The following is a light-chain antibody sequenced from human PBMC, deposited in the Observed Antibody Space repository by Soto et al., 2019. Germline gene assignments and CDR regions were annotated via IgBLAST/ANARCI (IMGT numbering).Light chain of an antibody. CDR1: SSNIGSNY. V-gene: IGLV1-47*01. CDR2: RNN. Sequence: QSVLTQPPSASGTPGQRVTISCSGSSSNIGSNYVYWYQQLPGTAPRLLIYRNNQRPSGVPDRFSGSKSGTSAFLAISGVRSEDEADYYCAAWDDSLSGMVFGGGTKLTVL. J-gene: IGLJ2*01. CDR3: AAWDDSLSGMV.